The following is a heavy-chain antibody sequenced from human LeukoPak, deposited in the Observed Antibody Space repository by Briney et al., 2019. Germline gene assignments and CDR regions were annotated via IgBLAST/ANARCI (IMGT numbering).Heavy chain of an antibody. V-gene: IGHV3-74*01. CDR3: TRDYYYRMDV. CDR1: GFTFSDNW. Sequence: PGGSLRLSCAASGFTFSDNWMHWVRQAPGKGLVWVSRIEGDGTGTVYADSVKGRFTISRDNAKNTLYLQMNSLRAEDTAAYYCTRDYYYRMDVWGKGTTVTVSS. J-gene: IGHJ6*04. CDR2: IEGDGTGT.